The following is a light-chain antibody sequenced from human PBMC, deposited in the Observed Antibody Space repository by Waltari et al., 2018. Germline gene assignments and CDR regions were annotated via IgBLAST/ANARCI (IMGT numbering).Light chain of an antibody. CDR3: AAWDDSLTGYV. CDR1: SSNIASNL. V-gene: IGLV1-44*01. Sequence: QSVLTQPPSASGTPGQRVSISCSGSSSNIASNLVIWYQQVPGTAPKLLIYSNNERPSGVPDRFSGSKSGTSASLAISGLQAEDEADYYCAAWDDSLTGYVFGTATKLTVL. J-gene: IGLJ1*01. CDR2: SNN.